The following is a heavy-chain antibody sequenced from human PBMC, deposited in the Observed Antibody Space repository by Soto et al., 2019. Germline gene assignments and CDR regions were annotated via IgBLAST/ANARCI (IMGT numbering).Heavy chain of an antibody. CDR3: ARLGYDFWSGYYGGAYYYYYGMDV. V-gene: IGHV5-51*01. CDR1: GYSFTSYW. Sequence: PGESLKISCQGSGYSFTSYWIGWVRQMPGKGLEWMGIIYPGDSDTRYSPSFQGQVTISADKSISTAYLQWSSLKASDTAMYYCARLGYDFWSGYYGGAYYYYYGMDVWGQGTTVTVSS. CDR2: IYPGDSDT. J-gene: IGHJ6*02. D-gene: IGHD3-3*01.